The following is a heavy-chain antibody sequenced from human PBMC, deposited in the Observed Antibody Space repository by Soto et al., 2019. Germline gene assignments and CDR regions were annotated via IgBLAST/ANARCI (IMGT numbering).Heavy chain of an antibody. D-gene: IGHD3-9*01. CDR1: NVSITSSY. Sequence: PSETLSLTCTVSNVSITSSYWNWIRQSPGKGLEWIGFVYYTGTTKYNPSLKNRVTISVDTSKNEFSLKLMSVTTADTGFYFCARDFEGRGRFDPWGPGTLVTVSS. J-gene: IGHJ5*01. CDR2: VYYTGTT. CDR3: ARDFEGRGRFDP. V-gene: IGHV4-59*01.